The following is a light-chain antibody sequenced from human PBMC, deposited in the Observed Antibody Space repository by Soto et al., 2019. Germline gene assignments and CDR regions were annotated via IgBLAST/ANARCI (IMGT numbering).Light chain of an antibody. Sequence: QSVLTQPASVSGSPGQSITISCTGTSSDIGGYDYVSWYQQRPGKAPKLMIYEVRYRPSGVSNSFSSSKSGNTASLTISGLQAEDEAVYYCCSYTRTNNHYFFGSGTKVTVL. CDR1: SSDIGGYDY. V-gene: IGLV2-14*01. CDR3: CSYTRTNNHYF. CDR2: EVR. J-gene: IGLJ1*01.